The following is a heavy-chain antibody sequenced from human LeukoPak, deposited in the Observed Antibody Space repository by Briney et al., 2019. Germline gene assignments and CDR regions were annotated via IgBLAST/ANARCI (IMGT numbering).Heavy chain of an antibody. CDR3: ARVAPPAWNILTGYYPYYFDY. D-gene: IGHD3-9*01. J-gene: IGHJ4*02. CDR1: GGSISSYY. Sequence: SETLSLTCTVSGGSISSYYWSWIRQPPGKGLEWIGYIYYSGSTNYNPSLKSRVTISVDTSKNQFSLKLSSVTAADTAVYYCARVAPPAWNILTGYYPYYFDYWGQGTLVTVSS. V-gene: IGHV4-59*01. CDR2: IYYSGST.